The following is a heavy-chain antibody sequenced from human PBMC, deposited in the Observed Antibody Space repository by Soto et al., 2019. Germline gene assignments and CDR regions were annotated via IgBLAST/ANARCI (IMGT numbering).Heavy chain of an antibody. Sequence: GGSLRLSCAASGFTVSSKYMTWVRQAPGKGLEWVSLIQSGGTTYYADSVKGRFTISRGTSENTLHLQMDSLRVEDTAVYYCARDDVLCDGGRCYGIPLDGWGKGTTVTVSS. CDR1: GFTVSSKY. CDR2: IQSGGTT. CDR3: ARDDVLCDGGRCYGIPLDG. J-gene: IGHJ6*04. V-gene: IGHV3-66*01. D-gene: IGHD2-15*01.